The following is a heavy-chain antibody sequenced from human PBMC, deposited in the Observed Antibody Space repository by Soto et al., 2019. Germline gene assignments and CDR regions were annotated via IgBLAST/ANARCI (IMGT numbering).Heavy chain of an antibody. CDR3: ARVTESDAFDI. CDR1: SGSIRSINW. J-gene: IGHJ3*02. Sequence: QVQLQESGPGLVKPSGTLSLTCAVSSGSIRSINWWSWVRQPPGKGLEWIGEIHHRGSINYSPSLSSRLTISVDKSKNQFSLNLSSVTAADTAVYYCARVTESDAFDIWGQGTMVTVSS. V-gene: IGHV4-4*02. CDR2: IHHRGSI.